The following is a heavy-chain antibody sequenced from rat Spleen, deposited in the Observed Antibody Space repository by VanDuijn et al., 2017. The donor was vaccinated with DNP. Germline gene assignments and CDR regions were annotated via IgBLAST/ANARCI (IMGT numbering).Heavy chain of an antibody. CDR3: ARWNLGTSTLDY. Sequence: EVQLQESGPGLVKPSQSLSLTCSVTGYSITSSYRWNWIRKFPGNKMEWIGHISYSGGTTYRPSLKSRIYITSDTSKNQFFLQLSSVTTEDTATYYCARWNLGTSTLDYWGQGVMVTVSS. J-gene: IGHJ2*01. D-gene: IGHD1-5*01. V-gene: IGHV3-1*01. CDR2: ISYSGGT. CDR1: GYSITSSY.